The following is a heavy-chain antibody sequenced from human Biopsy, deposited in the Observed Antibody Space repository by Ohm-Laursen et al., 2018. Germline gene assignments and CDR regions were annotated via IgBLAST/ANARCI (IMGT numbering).Heavy chain of an antibody. J-gene: IGHJ4*02. CDR2: ISYTGYT. V-gene: IGHV4-59*11. CDR3: ARGSNDFGGLYFPR. CDR1: GGSFTGHY. D-gene: IGHD4-23*01. Sequence: GTLSLTCTVSGGSFTGHYWSWIRQPPGKGLEWIGHISYTGYTSYNATLKSRVTISVDTSRNHFSLRLSSLTAADTAVYYCARGSNDFGGLYFPRWGQGTLLTVSS.